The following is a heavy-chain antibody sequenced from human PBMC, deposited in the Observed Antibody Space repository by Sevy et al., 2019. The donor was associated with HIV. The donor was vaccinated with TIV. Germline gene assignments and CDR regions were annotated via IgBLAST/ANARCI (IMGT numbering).Heavy chain of an antibody. J-gene: IGHJ4*02. V-gene: IGHV4-4*02. CDR3: ARGVGGYCSSTSCHVHY. Sequence: SETLSLTCAVSGGSISSNNWWNWVRQTPGKGLEWIGEIYHSGSTNRNPSLKSRVTISVDKSKNQFSLKLSSVTAADTAVYYCARGVGGYCSSTSCHVHYWGQGTLVTVSS. CDR1: GGSISSNNW. D-gene: IGHD2-2*03. CDR2: IYHSGST.